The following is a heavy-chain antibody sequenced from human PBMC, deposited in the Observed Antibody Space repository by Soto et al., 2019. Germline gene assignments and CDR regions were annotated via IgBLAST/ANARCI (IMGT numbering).Heavy chain of an antibody. CDR1: GFTFSSYA. V-gene: IGHV3-23*01. D-gene: IGHD2-15*01. Sequence: EVQLLESGGGLVQPGGSLRLSCAASGFTFSSYAMSWVRQAPGKGLEWVSAISGSGGSTYYADSVKGRFTISRDNSKKALDLQMNSLRAEDRAVYYCANDEDGVVVAAVFDYWGPGTLVTVSS. CDR3: ANDEDGVVVAAVFDY. J-gene: IGHJ4*02. CDR2: ISGSGGST.